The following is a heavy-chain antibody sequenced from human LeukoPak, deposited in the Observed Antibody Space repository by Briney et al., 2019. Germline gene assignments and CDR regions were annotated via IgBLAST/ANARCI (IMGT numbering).Heavy chain of an antibody. D-gene: IGHD5-18*01. V-gene: IGHV3-11*04. CDR2: ISSSGSTI. J-gene: IGHJ4*02. CDR1: GFTFSDYY. CDR3: SRLRGYSYGYGDN. Sequence: PGGSLRLSCAASGFTFSDYYMSWIRQAPGKGLEWVSYISSSGSTIDYADSVKGRFTISRDNAKNSLYLQMNNLRAEDTAVYYCSRLRGYSYGYGDNWGQGTLVTVSS.